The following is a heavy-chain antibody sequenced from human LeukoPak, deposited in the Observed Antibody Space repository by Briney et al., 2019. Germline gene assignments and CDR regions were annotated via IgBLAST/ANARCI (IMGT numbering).Heavy chain of an antibody. CDR1: GGSISSYY. Sequence: SETLSLTCTVSGGSISSYYWSWIRQPPGKGLEWIGEIYHSGNTNYNPSLKSRVTISVDKSKNQFSLKLSSVTAADTAVYYCTSALPFQLVHWGQGTLVTVSS. V-gene: IGHV4-59*12. CDR3: TSALPFQLVH. CDR2: IYHSGNT. J-gene: IGHJ4*02. D-gene: IGHD6-13*01.